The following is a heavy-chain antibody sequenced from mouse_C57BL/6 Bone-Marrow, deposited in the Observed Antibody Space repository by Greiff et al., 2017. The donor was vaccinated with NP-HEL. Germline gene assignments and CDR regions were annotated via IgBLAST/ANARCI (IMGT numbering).Heavy chain of an antibody. CDR1: GYTFTSYW. Sequence: VQLQQPGAELVKPGASVKMSCKASGYTFTSYWITWVKQRPGQGLEWIGDIYPGSGSTNYNEKFKSKATLTVATSSSTAYMQLSSLTSEDSAVYYCAYYYGSSYWYFDVWGTGTTVTVSS. D-gene: IGHD1-1*01. V-gene: IGHV1-55*01. CDR2: IYPGSGST. CDR3: AYYYGSSYWYFDV. J-gene: IGHJ1*03.